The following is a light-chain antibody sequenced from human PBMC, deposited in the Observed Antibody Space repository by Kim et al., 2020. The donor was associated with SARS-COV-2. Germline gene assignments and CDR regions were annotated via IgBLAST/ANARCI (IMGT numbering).Light chain of an antibody. Sequence: VSVAPGKTARITCGGNNIGSKSVHWYQQKPGQAPVLVIYYDSDRPSGIPERFSGSNSGNTATLTISRVEVGDEADYYCQVWDSSSDHRVFGGGTQLTVL. CDR3: QVWDSSSDHRV. CDR2: YDS. J-gene: IGLJ3*02. CDR1: NIGSKS. V-gene: IGLV3-21*04.